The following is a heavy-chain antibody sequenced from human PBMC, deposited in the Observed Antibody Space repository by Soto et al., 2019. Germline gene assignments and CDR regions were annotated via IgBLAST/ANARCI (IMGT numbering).Heavy chain of an antibody. CDR1: GYSFTDYK. D-gene: IGHD4-17*01. J-gene: IGHJ4*01. CDR3: ATRVDYGDCEGFDF. V-gene: IGHV1-2*04. CDR2: VDPNGGGS. Sequence: ASVKVSCKTSGYSFTDYKLHWVRQAPGQGLEWMGWVDPNGGGSNSAQKFQGSVTMTWDTSITTAYLDLTRLTTNDTATYFCATRVDYGDCEGFDFWG.